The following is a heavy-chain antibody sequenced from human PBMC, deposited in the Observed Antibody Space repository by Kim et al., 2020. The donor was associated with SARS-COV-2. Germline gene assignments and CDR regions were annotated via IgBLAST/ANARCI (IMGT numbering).Heavy chain of an antibody. D-gene: IGHD2-21*02. J-gene: IGHJ4*02. CDR3: AREGFCGGDCYSGKDY. Sequence: KFQGRVTITRDTSASTAYMELSSLRSEDTAVYYCAREGFCGGDCYSGKDYWGQGTLVTVSS. V-gene: IGHV1-3*01.